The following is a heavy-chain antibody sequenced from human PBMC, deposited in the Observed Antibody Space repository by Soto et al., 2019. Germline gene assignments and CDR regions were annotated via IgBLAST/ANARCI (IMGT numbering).Heavy chain of an antibody. CDR2: IYYSGST. V-gene: IGHV4-31*03. Sequence: QVQLQESGPGLVKPSQTLSLTCTVSGGSISSGGYYWSWIRQHPGKGLEWIGYIYYSGSTYYNPSLKSRVTISVDTSKNQFSLKLSSVTAADTAVYYCARMHYYDSSGYLPWFDPWGQGTRGKTQTWFDPWGQGTLVTVSS. CDR1: GGSISSGGYY. CDR3: ARMHYYDSSGYLPWFDPWGQGTRGKTQTWFDP. D-gene: IGHD3-22*01. J-gene: IGHJ5*02.